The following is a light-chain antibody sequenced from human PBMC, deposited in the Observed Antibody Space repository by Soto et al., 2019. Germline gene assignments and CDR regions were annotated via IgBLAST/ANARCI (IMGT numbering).Light chain of an antibody. CDR2: DNN. CDR1: RSNIGGYNY. CDR3: GTWDSSLSAGGV. J-gene: IGLJ1*01. Sequence: QSVLTQPPSASGTPGQRVTISCSGGRSNIGGYNYVYWFQQYPGTAPKLLIYDNNKRPSGIPDRFSGSKSGTSATLGITGLQTGDEADYYCGTWDSSLSAGGVFGTGTKLTVL. V-gene: IGLV1-51*01.